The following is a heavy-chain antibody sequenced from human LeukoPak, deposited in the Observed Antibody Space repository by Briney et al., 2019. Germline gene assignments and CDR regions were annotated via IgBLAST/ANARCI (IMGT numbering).Heavy chain of an antibody. D-gene: IGHD3-22*01. CDR1: GFTFGDTW. Sequence: GGSLRLSCAASGFTFGDTWMNWVRQVPGQGLEWVANIKQDGSEKFYVASVKGRFTISRDNAKNTLYLQMNSLRAEDTAVYYCARGLVHDTSGYYSDYWGQGTLVTVSS. CDR3: ARGLVHDTSGYYSDY. V-gene: IGHV3-7*01. CDR2: IKQDGSEK. J-gene: IGHJ4*02.